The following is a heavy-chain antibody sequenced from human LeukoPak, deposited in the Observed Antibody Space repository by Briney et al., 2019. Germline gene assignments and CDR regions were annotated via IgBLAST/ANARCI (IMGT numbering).Heavy chain of an antibody. V-gene: IGHV1-18*01. CDR1: GYTFTSYG. CDR2: ISAYNGNT. J-gene: IGHJ4*02. D-gene: IGHD1-26*01. Sequence: ASVTVSCTASGYTFTSYGISWVRQAPGQGLEWMGWISAYNGNTNYAQKLQGRVTMTTDTSTSTAYMELRSLRSDDTAVYYCARRYSGSYRQRYYFDYWGQGTLVTVSS. CDR3: ARRYSGSYRQRYYFDY.